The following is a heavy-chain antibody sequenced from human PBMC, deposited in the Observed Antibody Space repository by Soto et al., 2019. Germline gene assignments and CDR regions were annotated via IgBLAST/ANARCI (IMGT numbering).Heavy chain of an antibody. Sequence: SSVQVSCKASGGTFSSYSISWLRQSPGQGLEWMGGIIPIFGTANYAQKFQGRVTITADESTSTAYMELSSLRSEDTAVYYCAIEYCSSPPYYPQVNWGQGTLVTVPS. CDR2: IIPIFGTA. D-gene: IGHD2-15*01. J-gene: IGHJ4*02. CDR1: GGTFSSYS. CDR3: AIEYCSSPPYYPQVN. V-gene: IGHV1-69*13.